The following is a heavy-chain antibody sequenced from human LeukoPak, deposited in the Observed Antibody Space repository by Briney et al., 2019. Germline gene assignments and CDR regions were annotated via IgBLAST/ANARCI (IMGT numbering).Heavy chain of an antibody. Sequence: PGGSLRLSCAASGLTFSNYNMNWVRQAPGKGLEWVSYISTSSSYIYYADSVKGRFTISRDNAKNSLYLQMNSLRAEDTAVYYCAREGYYDSSGYYPDAFDIWGQGTMVTVSS. J-gene: IGHJ3*02. D-gene: IGHD3-22*01. CDR3: AREGYYDSSGYYPDAFDI. V-gene: IGHV3-21*01. CDR1: GLTFSNYN. CDR2: ISTSSSYI.